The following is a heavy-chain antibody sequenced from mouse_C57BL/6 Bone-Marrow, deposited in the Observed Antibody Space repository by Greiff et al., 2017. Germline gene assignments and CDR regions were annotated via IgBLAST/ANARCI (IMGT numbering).Heavy chain of an antibody. CDR2: IDPETGGT. J-gene: IGHJ3*01. D-gene: IGHD4-1*01. CDR3: TRWDFPLAY. Sequence: QVQLKESGAELVRPGASVTLSCKASGYTFTDYEMHWVKQTPVHGLEWIGAIDPETGGTAYNQKFKGKAILTADKSSSTAYMGLRSLTSEDSAVYYCTRWDFPLAYWGQGTLVTVSA. CDR1: GYTFTDYE. V-gene: IGHV1-15*01.